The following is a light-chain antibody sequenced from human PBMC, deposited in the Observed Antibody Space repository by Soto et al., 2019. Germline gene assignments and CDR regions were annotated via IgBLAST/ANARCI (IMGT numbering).Light chain of an antibody. CDR1: SSNIGAGFV. Sequence: QSVLTQPPSVSGAPGQRVTISCTGSSSNIGAGFVVHWYQQLPRTAPKLLIFDNNNRPSGVPDRFSGSKSGTSASMAITGLQAEGEADYYCLSYDSSLSAYVFGTGTKVTVL. CDR2: DNN. V-gene: IGLV1-40*01. J-gene: IGLJ1*01. CDR3: LSYDSSLSAYV.